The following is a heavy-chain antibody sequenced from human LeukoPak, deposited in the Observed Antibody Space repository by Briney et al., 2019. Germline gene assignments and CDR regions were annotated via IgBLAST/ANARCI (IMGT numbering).Heavy chain of an antibody. V-gene: IGHV3-33*01. Sequence: PGGSLRLSCAASGFTFSSYGMHWVRQAPGKGLEWVAVIWYDGSNKYYADSVKGRFTISRDNSRNTVYMEMNSLRAEDAAVYYCARSYTNYYDSSGYYYNYGMDVWGQGTTVTVSS. CDR2: IWYDGSNK. J-gene: IGHJ6*02. CDR1: GFTFSSYG. D-gene: IGHD3-22*01. CDR3: ARSYTNYYDSSGYYYNYGMDV.